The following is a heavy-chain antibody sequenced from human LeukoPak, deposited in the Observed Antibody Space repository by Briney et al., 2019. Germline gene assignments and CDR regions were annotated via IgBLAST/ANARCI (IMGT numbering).Heavy chain of an antibody. V-gene: IGHV4-34*01. CDR2: INHSGST. Sequence: SETLSLTCAAYGGSFSGYYWSWIRQPPGKGLEWIGEINHSGSTNYNPSLKSRVTISVDTSKNQFSLKLSSVTAADTAVYYCARPGEQQLVEGFDYWGQGTLVTVSS. CDR3: ARPGEQQLVEGFDY. D-gene: IGHD6-13*01. CDR1: GGSFSGYY. J-gene: IGHJ4*02.